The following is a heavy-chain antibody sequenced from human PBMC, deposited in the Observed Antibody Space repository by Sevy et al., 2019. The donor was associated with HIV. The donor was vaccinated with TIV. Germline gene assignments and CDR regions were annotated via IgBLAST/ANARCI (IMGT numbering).Heavy chain of an antibody. V-gene: IGHV3-48*03. D-gene: IGHD3-22*01. CDR3: ARNGGAYDTGFDP. CDR1: GFTFSNYE. CDR2: ITSSGSSI. J-gene: IGHJ5*02. Sequence: GGSLRLSCAASGFTFSNYEMNWVRQAPGKGLEWVSNITSSGSSIYYADSVKGRFTISRANAKNSLYLQMNSLGVEDTAVYYCARNGGAYDTGFDPWGQGTLVTVSS.